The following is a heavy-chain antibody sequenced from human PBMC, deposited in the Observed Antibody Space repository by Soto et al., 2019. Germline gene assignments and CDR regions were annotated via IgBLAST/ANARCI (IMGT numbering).Heavy chain of an antibody. CDR3: TKDLRQELRRATTTFDY. D-gene: IGHD1-7*01. CDR2: ISGSGGST. Sequence: GGSLRLSCAASGFTFSNYAMSWVRQAPGKGLEWVFSISGSGGSTYYADFVKGRFTISRDNSKSTLYLQMNSLTAEDTAVYYCTKDLRQELRRATTTFDYWGQGTLVTVS. CDR1: GFTFSNYA. V-gene: IGHV3-23*01. J-gene: IGHJ4*02.